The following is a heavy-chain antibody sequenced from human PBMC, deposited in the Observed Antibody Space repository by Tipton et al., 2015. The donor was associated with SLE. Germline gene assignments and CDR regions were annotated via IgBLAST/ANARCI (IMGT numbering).Heavy chain of an antibody. CDR2: ISGSGGST. V-gene: IGHV3-23*01. D-gene: IGHD3-10*01. CDR3: AKEGYYGSGTRDAFDI. CDR1: GFTFSSYG. Sequence: SLRLSCAASGFTFSSYGMNWVRQAPGKGLEWVSAISGSGGSTYYADSVKGRFTISRDNSKNTLYLQMNSLRAEDTAVYYCAKEGYYGSGTRDAFDIWGQGTMVTVSS. J-gene: IGHJ3*02.